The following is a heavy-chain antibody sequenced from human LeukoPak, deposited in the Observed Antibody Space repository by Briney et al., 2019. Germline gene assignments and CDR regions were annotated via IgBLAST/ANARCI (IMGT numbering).Heavy chain of an antibody. V-gene: IGHV3-48*01. J-gene: IGHJ4*02. CDR1: GFTFSSYS. CDR2: ISSSSSTI. D-gene: IGHD4-17*01. CDR3: ARSYGDYVDEFDY. Sequence: GSLRLSCAASGFTFSSYSMNWVRQAPGKGLEWVSYISSSSSTIYYADSVKGRFTISRDNAKNSLYLQMNSLRAEDTAVYYCARSYGDYVDEFDYWGQGTLVTVSS.